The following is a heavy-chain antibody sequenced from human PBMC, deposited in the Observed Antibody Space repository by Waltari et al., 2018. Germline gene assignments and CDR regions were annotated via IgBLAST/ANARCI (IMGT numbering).Heavy chain of an antibody. CDR2: IYYSGST. V-gene: IGHV4-39*01. D-gene: IGHD2-2*01. J-gene: IGHJ3*02. Sequence: QLQLQESGPGLVKPSETLSLTCTVSGGSISSSSYYWGWIRQPPGKGLEWIGSIYYSGSTYYNPSLKSRVTISVETSKNQFSLKLSSVTAADTAVYYCARQSLDIVVVPAAGTGAFDIWGQGTMVTVSS. CDR3: ARQSLDIVVVPAAGTGAFDI. CDR1: GGSISSSSYY.